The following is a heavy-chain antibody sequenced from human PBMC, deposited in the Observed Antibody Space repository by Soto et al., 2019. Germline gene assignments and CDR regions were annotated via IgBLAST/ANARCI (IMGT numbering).Heavy chain of an antibody. CDR2: ISGSGGST. Sequence: EVQLLESGGGLVQPGGSLRLSCAASGFTFSSYAMSWVRQAPGKGLEWVSAISGSGGSTYYADSVKGRFTISRDNSKNKLYLQMNSLRTEDTAVYYCAKDMVRGCIPPILDYWGQGTLVTVSS. V-gene: IGHV3-23*01. CDR3: AKDMVRGCIPPILDY. J-gene: IGHJ4*02. D-gene: IGHD3-10*01. CDR1: GFTFSSYA.